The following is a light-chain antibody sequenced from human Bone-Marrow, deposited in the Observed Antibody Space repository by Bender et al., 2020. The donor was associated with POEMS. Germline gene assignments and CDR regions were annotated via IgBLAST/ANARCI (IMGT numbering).Light chain of an antibody. V-gene: IGLV2-8*01. CDR1: KNDVGDYDH. Sequence: QSALTQPPSASWSPGQSVTISCTGTKNDVGDYDHVSWYQQPPGRAPKLMISEVNKRPSGVPDRFSGSKSGNTASLTVSGLQPEDEADYYCSSYAANNNLVFGTGTKVTVL. CDR2: EVN. J-gene: IGLJ1*01. CDR3: SSYAANNNLV.